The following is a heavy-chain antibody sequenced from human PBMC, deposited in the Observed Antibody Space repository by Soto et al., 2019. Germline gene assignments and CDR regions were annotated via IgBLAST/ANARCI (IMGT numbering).Heavy chain of an antibody. CDR3: ARVGDRYIQLWAHFDY. D-gene: IGHD5-18*01. CDR2: ISYDGSNK. CDR1: GFTFSSYA. V-gene: IGHV3-30-3*01. Sequence: GGSLRLSCAASGFTFSSYAMHWVRQAPGKGLEWVAVISYDGSNKYYADSVKGRFTISRDNSKNTLYLQMNSLRAEDTAVYYCARVGDRYIQLWAHFDYWGQGTLVTVSS. J-gene: IGHJ4*02.